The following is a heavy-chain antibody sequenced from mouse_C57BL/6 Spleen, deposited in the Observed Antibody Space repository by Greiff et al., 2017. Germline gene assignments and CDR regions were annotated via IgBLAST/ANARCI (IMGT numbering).Heavy chain of an antibody. J-gene: IGHJ2*01. CDR1: GYAFSSSW. D-gene: IGHD3-2*02. CDR2: IYPGDGDT. CDR3: ARGSSGNLDY. V-gene: IGHV1-82*01. Sequence: VKLLESGPELVKPGASVKISCKASGYAFSSSWMNWVKQRPGKGLEWIGRIYPGDGDTNYNGKFKGKATLTADKSSSTAYMQLSSLTSEDSAVYFCARGSSGNLDYWGQGTTLTVSS.